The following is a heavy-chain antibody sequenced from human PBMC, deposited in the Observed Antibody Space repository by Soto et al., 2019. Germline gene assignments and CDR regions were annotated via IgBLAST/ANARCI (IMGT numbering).Heavy chain of an antibody. V-gene: IGHV3-23*01. CDR2: ISGSGGST. CDR1: GFTFSSYA. D-gene: IGHD2-15*01. CDR3: AKDVGLGYCSGGSCYSDGGWFDP. J-gene: IGHJ5*02. Sequence: EVQLLESGGGLVQPGGSLRLSCAASGFTFSSYAMSWVRQAPGKGLEWVSAISGSGGSTYYADSVKGRFTISRDNSKNTLYLQMNSLRAEDTAVYYCAKDVGLGYCSGGSCYSDGGWFDPWGQGTLVTVSS.